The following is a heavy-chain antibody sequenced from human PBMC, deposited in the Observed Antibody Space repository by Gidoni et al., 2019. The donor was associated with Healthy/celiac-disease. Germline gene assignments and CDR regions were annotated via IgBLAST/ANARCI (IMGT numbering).Heavy chain of an antibody. CDR1: GYRFTSYC. CDR2: NYSGDSDT. D-gene: IGHD3-10*01. J-gene: IGHJ1*01. V-gene: IGHV5-51*01. CDR3: ARQRPGRGEWDFQH. Sequence: EVQLVQSGAKVTKPGESLKISCKGSGYRFTSYCIGWVRQMPGKGLEWMGINYSGDSDTRYSPSFQGQVTISADKSISTAYLQWSSLKASDTAMYYCARQRPGRGEWDFQHWGQGTLVTVSS.